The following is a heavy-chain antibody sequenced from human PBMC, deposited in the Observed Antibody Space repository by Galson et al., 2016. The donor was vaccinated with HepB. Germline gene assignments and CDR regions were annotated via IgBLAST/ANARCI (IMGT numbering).Heavy chain of an antibody. J-gene: IGHJ6*02. CDR3: ATGLPSRGYSGYVSYQYFGMDV. V-gene: IGHV1-24*01. D-gene: IGHD5-12*01. CDR2: FDPEDGVT. CDR1: GYTLTELS. Sequence: SVKVSCKVSGYTLTELSIHWVRQAPGKGLEWMGGFDPEDGVTTYTQKFQGGFTMTEDTSTDTAYMELSSLISEDTAVYYCATGLPSRGYSGYVSYQYFGMDVWGQGTTVTVSS.